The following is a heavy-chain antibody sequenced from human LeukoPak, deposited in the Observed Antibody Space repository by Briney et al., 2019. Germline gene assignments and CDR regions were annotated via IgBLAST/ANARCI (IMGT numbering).Heavy chain of an antibody. D-gene: IGHD6-6*01. V-gene: IGHV4-59*02. CDR3: ARDREYSSSGLVWFDP. CDR2: IYYSGSP. Sequence: ETLSLTCTVSGGSVSGYYWSWLRQPPGKGLEWIGYIYYSGSPNYNPSPESLDTISVDTSENQFSLMLTSVTAADTAVYYCARDREYSSSGLVWFDPWGQGSLVTVSS. CDR1: GGSVSGYY. J-gene: IGHJ5*02.